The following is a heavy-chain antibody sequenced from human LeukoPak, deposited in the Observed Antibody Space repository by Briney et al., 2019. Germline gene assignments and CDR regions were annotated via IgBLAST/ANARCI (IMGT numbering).Heavy chain of an antibody. J-gene: IGHJ4*02. Sequence: ASVTVSFTASGYTFTINYIHWVRQAPGQGLEWMGMIYPRDGSTSYAQKFQGRVTVTRDTSTSTVHMELSGLRSEDTAVYYCARDQEGFDYWGQGTLVTVSS. CDR2: IYPRDGST. V-gene: IGHV1-46*01. CDR1: GYTFTINY. CDR3: ARDQEGFDY.